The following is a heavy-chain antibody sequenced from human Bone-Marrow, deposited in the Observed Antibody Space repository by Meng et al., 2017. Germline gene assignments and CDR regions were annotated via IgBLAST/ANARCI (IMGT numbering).Heavy chain of an antibody. CDR1: GGSISSGHHY. CDR2: IYYSGST. V-gene: IGHV4-31*03. CDR3: ASLYGDSSVWYLDL. J-gene: IGHJ2*01. Sequence: QVQLQESGPGLVNHSQTLYFTCTVSGGSISSGHHYWSWIRQHQGKGLDYIGYIYYSGSTYYNPSLKSRVIISVDTSKNQFSLRLNSVTAADTAVYYCASLYGDSSVWYLDLWGRGTLVTVSS. D-gene: IGHD4-17*01.